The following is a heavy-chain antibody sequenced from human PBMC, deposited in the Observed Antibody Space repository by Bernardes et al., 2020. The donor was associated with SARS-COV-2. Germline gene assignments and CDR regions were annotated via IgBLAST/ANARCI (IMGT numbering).Heavy chain of an antibody. J-gene: IGHJ3*02. V-gene: IGHV3-53*01. Sequence: GGSLRLSCAASGFTVSSSYMSWVRQAPGKGLEWVSLIYSGGDTYYADSVRGRFTISRDNSKNTLYLQMNSLRPEDTAFYYCARVMPDYDVLTGRPFFNAFEIWGQGTMVSVSS. CDR3: ARVMPDYDVLTGRPFFNAFEI. CDR2: IYSGGDT. D-gene: IGHD3-9*01. CDR1: GFTVSSSY.